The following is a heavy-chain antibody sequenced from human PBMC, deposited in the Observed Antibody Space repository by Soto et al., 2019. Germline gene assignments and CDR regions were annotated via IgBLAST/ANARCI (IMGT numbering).Heavy chain of an antibody. Sequence: ASVKVSCKASGYTFTTYYLHWVRQAPGQGLEWMGIINPSGGALIYAQNFQGRVTMTRDTSTSTVYMDLSSLRSEDTAVYYCARDYDSSGHSGYFDSWGQGTLVTVYS. CDR3: ARDYDSSGHSGYFDS. CDR2: INPSGGAL. V-gene: IGHV1-46*01. CDR1: GYTFTTYY. J-gene: IGHJ4*02. D-gene: IGHD3-22*01.